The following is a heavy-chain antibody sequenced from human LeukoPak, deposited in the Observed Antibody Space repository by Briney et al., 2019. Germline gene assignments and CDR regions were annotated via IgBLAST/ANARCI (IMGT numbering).Heavy chain of an antibody. V-gene: IGHV1-18*01. J-gene: IGHJ4*02. Sequence: ASVTVSCKASGYTFTSYGISWVRQAPGQGLEWMGWISAYNGNTNYAQKLQGRVTMTTDTSTSTAYMELRSLRSDDTAVYYCARGRSNDFWSGYYMVLGVLVDYWGQGTLVTVSS. CDR3: ARGRSNDFWSGYYMVLGVLVDY. CDR1: GYTFTSYG. CDR2: ISAYNGNT. D-gene: IGHD3-3*01.